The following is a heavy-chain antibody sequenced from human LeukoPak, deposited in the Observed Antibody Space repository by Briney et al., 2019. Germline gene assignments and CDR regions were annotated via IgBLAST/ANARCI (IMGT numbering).Heavy chain of an antibody. CDR3: SRAGLAARLPLWYG. V-gene: IGHV4-34*01. Sequence: SETLSLTCAVYGGSFSGYYWSWVRQPPGKGLEWIGEINNSGSTNYNPALTRGGTISVETCKNKCSLTLSSVTAADTAVYYCSRAGLAARLPLWYGWGQGTLVTVSS. D-gene: IGHD6-6*01. J-gene: IGHJ4*02. CDR1: GGSFSGYY. CDR2: INNSGST.